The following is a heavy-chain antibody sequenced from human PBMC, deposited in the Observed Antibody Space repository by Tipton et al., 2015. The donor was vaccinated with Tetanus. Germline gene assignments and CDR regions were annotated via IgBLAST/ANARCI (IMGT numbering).Heavy chain of an antibody. J-gene: IGHJ2*01. Sequence: GLVKPSETLSLTCTVSGVPISGYYWSWIRQSPGKGLEWIGEINHSGSTTYSPSFKSRVTISVDTPKNQFSLKLTSLTVADTAVYYCARGGSYSYGPRGFDLWGRGTLVTVSS. CDR1: GVPISGYY. CDR3: ARGGSYSYGPRGFDL. CDR2: INHSGST. V-gene: IGHV4-34*01. D-gene: IGHD5-18*01.